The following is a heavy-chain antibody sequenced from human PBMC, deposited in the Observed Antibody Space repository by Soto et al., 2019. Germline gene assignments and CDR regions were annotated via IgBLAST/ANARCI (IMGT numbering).Heavy chain of an antibody. J-gene: IGHJ4*02. Sequence: GGSLRLSCAASGFTFSSYGMHWVRQAPGKGLEWVAVISYDGSNKYYADSVKGRFTISRDNSKNTLYLQMNSLSAEDTAVYYCAKGGRATIWYYFDYWGQGTQVTVSS. CDR3: AKGGRATIWYYFDY. D-gene: IGHD5-12*01. V-gene: IGHV3-30*18. CDR2: ISYDGSNK. CDR1: GFTFSSYG.